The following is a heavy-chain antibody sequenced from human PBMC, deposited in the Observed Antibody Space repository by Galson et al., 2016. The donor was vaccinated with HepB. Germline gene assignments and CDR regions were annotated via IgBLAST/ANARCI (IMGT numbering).Heavy chain of an antibody. CDR1: GFTLNDHA. D-gene: IGHD3-3*01. J-gene: IGHJ4*02. CDR3: ARSFGRTSSLFVDS. V-gene: IGHV3-23*01. Sequence: SLRLSCAASGFTLNDHAMSWVRQATGTGLEWVSGISGSSGIIFYADSVEGRFIISRDTSKNILYLHMNSLRVEDTAMYFCARSFGRTSSLFVDSWGQGTLVTVSS. CDR2: ISGSSGII.